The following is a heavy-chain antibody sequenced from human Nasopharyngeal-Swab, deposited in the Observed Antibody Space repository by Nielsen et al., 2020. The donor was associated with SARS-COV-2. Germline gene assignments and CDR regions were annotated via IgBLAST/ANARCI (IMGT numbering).Heavy chain of an antibody. D-gene: IGHD5-18*01. CDR1: GFTFSSHG. Sequence: GESLKIPCAASGFTFSSHGMHWVRQAPGKGLEWVAVIWYDGSNKYYADSVKGRFTISRDNSKNTLYLQMNSLRAEDTAVYYCARDHTIESAMGLDYWGQGTLVTVSS. CDR3: ARDHTIESAMGLDY. J-gene: IGHJ4*02. CDR2: IWYDGSNK. V-gene: IGHV3-33*01.